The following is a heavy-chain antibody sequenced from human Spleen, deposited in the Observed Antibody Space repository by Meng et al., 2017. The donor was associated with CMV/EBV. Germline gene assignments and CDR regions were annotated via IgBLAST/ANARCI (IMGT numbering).Heavy chain of an antibody. V-gene: IGHV1-2*02. CDR3: AVLFFDWLDP. D-gene: IGHD2-8*02. Sequence: SCKTSGYFFSGYYIHWVRQAPGQGLEWMGWINPNSGGTNYAQKFQGRVTMTRDTSISTAYMELIRLRSDDTALYYCAVLFFDWLDPWGQGTLVTVSS. CDR1: GYFFSGYY. J-gene: IGHJ5*02. CDR2: INPNSGGT.